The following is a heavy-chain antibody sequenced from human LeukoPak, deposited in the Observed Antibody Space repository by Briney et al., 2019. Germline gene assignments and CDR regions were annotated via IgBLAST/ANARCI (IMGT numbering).Heavy chain of an antibody. V-gene: IGHV4-39*01. J-gene: IGHJ4*02. CDR2: IYYSGST. Sequence: SETLSLTCTVSGGSISSSSYYWGWIRQPPGKGLEWIGSIYYSGSTYYNPSLKSRVTISVDTSKNQFSLKLSSVTAADTAVFYCARLTVTGSGRGYFDYWGQGTLVTVSS. CDR3: ARLTVTGSGRGYFDY. CDR1: GGSISSSSYY. D-gene: IGHD3-10*01.